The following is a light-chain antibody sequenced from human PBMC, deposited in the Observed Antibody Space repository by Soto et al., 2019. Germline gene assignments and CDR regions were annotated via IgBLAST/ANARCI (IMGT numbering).Light chain of an antibody. CDR3: GSWDSSLSAHV. CDR1: SSNIGGNS. Sequence: QSVLTQPPSVSAAPGQKVTISCPGSSSNIGGNSVSWYQQLPGTAPKLLIYDDNKRPSGIPDRFSGSKSGTSATLGITGFQTGDEADYYCGSWDSSLSAHVFGTGTKV. CDR2: DDN. V-gene: IGLV1-51*01. J-gene: IGLJ1*01.